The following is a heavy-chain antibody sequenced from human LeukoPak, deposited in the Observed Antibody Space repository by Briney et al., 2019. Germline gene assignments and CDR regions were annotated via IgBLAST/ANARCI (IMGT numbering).Heavy chain of an antibody. D-gene: IGHD3-22*01. CDR1: GYTFIDHY. CDR2: IDPDTGDT. V-gene: IGHV1-2*02. CDR3: ARAGHNSNSGGYDF. Sequence: ASVKVSCKPSGYTFIDHYLHWVRQSRGQGLESLGWIDPDTGDTNYPQKFQGRVTMTRDTSSSTAYMELNRLRSDDTAVYYCARAGHNSNSGGYDFWGLGTLVTVSS. J-gene: IGHJ4*02.